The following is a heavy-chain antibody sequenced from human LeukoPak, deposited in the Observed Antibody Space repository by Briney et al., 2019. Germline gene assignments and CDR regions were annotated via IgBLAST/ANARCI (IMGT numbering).Heavy chain of an antibody. CDR3: ARLRGGSARGAYYYHYIDV. CDR2: IYYNGST. J-gene: IGHJ6*03. CDR1: GGSISSSSYY. D-gene: IGHD3-16*01. V-gene: IGHV4-39*07. Sequence: SETLSLTCTVSGGSISSSSYYWGWIRQPPGKGLEWIGSIYYNGSTYYNPSLKSRVTISVDTSKNQFSLKLSSMTAADTAVYFCARLRGGSARGAYYYHYIDVWGKGTTVTISS.